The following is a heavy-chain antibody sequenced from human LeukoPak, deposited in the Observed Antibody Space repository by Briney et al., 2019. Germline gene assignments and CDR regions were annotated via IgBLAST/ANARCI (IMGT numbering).Heavy chain of an antibody. J-gene: IGHJ4*02. CDR2: ISSSGSTI. D-gene: IGHD6-13*01. Sequence: GGSLRLSCAASGFTFSSSEMNWVRQAPGKGLEWVSYISSSGSTIYYADSVKGRFTISRDNAKNSLYLQMNSLRAEDTAVYYCARDGRGYSSSWFDYWGQGTLVTVSS. CDR3: ARDGRGYSSSWFDY. V-gene: IGHV3-48*03. CDR1: GFTFSSSE.